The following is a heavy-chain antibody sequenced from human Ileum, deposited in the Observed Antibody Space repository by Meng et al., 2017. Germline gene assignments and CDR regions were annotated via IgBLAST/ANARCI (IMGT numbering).Heavy chain of an antibody. CDR1: GGSVSSNIAA. J-gene: IGHJ4*02. Sequence: QGHRPAPGPGMLTPSQSFSLTFAVAGGSVSSNIAAWNWIRQAPLGGLEWLGRTYYRSKWYSEYAVSVKSRISITPDTSKNQFSLQMNSVTPEDTAVYYCASGSGSLDYWGPGTLVTVSS. V-gene: IGHV6-1*01. CDR3: ASGSGSLDY. CDR2: TYYRSKWYS. D-gene: IGHD3-3*01.